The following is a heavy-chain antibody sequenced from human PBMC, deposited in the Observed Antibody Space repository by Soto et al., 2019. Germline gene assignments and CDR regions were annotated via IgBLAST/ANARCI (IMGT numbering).Heavy chain of an antibody. Sequence: QLQLQESGSGLVKPSQTLSLTCAVSGGSISSGGYSWSWIRQPPGKGLEWIGYIHQTGITYYNPYVKSRVPISLDRSNNQFPLNLSSVTAADTAVYFCARDRKQSNYFDYWGQGTLVTVSS. CDR3: ARDRKQSNYFDY. V-gene: IGHV4-30-2*01. CDR1: GGSISSGGYS. J-gene: IGHJ4*02. CDR2: IHQTGIT.